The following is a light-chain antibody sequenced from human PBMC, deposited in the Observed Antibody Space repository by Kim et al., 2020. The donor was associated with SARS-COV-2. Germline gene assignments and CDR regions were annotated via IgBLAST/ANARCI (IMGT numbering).Light chain of an antibody. V-gene: IGLV10-54*04. CDR1: SNNVGYEG. Sequence: QTATLTCTGNSNNVGYEGAAWLQQHQGHPPKLLSYRNNNRPSGISDRFSASRSGNTASLTITGLQPEDETDYYCSAWDSSLSGWVFGGGTQLTVL. J-gene: IGLJ3*02. CDR3: SAWDSSLSGWV. CDR2: RNN.